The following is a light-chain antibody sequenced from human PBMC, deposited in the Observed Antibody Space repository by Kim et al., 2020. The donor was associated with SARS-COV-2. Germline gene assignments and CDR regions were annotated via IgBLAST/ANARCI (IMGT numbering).Light chain of an antibody. Sequence: SYELTQPPSVSVSPGQTARITCSGDALPKQYAYWYQQKPGQAPVLVIYKDSERPSGIPERFSGSSSGTTVTLTISGVQAEDEADYYCQSADSSGGDWVFGGGTQLTVL. J-gene: IGLJ3*02. CDR1: ALPKQY. V-gene: IGLV3-25*03. CDR2: KDS. CDR3: QSADSSGGDWV.